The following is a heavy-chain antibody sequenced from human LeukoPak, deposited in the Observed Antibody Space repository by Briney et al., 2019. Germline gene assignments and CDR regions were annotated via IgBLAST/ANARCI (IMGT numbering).Heavy chain of an antibody. J-gene: IGHJ4*02. CDR3: ASSSLGY. D-gene: IGHD6-6*01. V-gene: IGHV3-48*04. CDR2: ISSSSSTI. Sequence: GGSLRLSCVASGFTFNTHGMHWVRQAPGKGLEWVSYISSSSSTIYYADSVKGRFTISRDNAKNSLYLQMNSLRAEDTAVYYCASSSLGYWGQGTLVTVSS. CDR1: GFTFNTHG.